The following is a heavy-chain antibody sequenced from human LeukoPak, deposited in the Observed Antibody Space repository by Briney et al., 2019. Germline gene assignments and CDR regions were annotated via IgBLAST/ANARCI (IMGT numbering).Heavy chain of an antibody. J-gene: IGHJ1*01. D-gene: IGHD6-19*01. CDR1: SGSISSSSYY. CDR2: IYYSGST. V-gene: IGHV4-39*07. CDR3: ARVGLVAEYFQH. Sequence: SETLSLTCTVSSGSISSSSYYWGWIRQPPGKGLEWIGSIYYSGSTYYNPSLKSRVTISVDTSKNQFSLKLSSVTAADTAVYYCARVGLVAEYFQHWGQGTLVTVSS.